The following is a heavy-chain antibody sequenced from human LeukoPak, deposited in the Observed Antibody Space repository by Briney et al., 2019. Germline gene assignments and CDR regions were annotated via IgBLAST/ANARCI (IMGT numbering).Heavy chain of an antibody. J-gene: IGHJ4*02. V-gene: IGHV3-23*01. CDR3: AEEVGNPYSTFDY. CDR2: ISGSGGST. D-gene: IGHD1-26*01. CDR1: GFTFSNYV. Sequence: GGSLRLSCAASGFTFSNYVMSWVRQAPGKGLEWVSSISGSGGSTYYADSVKGRFTISRDNSKNTLYLQMNSLRVEDTAVYYCAEEVGNPYSTFDYWGQGTLVTVSS.